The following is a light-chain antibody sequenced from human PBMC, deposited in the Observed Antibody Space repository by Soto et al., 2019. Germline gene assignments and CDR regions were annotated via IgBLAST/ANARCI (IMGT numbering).Light chain of an antibody. CDR3: QQYDIWPPYT. V-gene: IGKV3-15*01. J-gene: IGKJ2*01. CDR1: QNIRSS. Sequence: EIVLTQSPASLSASPGERVTPSCRASQNIRSSLAWYQQRPGQAPRLLIYDASTRATGIPPRFSGGGSGTEFTVTISSLQSEDFAIYYCQQYDIWPPYTFGQGTKVDIK. CDR2: DAS.